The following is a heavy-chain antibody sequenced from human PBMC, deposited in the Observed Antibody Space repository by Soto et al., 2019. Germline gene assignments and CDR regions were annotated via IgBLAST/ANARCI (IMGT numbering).Heavy chain of an antibody. V-gene: IGHV4-59*01. CDR1: GGSIRSYY. CDR3: ARGSPTLGYCTNGVCTHFDS. Sequence: SETLSLTCTVSGGSIRSYYWSWIRQPPGKGLEWIGYIYYSGSTNCNPSLKSRLTISVDTSKNQFSLKLSSVTAADTAVYYCARGSPTLGYCTNGVCTHFDSWGQGTLVTVSS. CDR2: IYYSGST. J-gene: IGHJ4*02. D-gene: IGHD2-8*01.